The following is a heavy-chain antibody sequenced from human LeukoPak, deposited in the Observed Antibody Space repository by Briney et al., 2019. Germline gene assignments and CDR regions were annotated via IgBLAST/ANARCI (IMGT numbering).Heavy chain of an antibody. Sequence: GGSLRLSCAASGFTFSDYYMSWIRQAPGKGLEGVSYISSSGSTIYYADSVKGRFTISRDNAKNSLYLQMNSLRAEDTAVYYCASLGVTMVRGVDYWGQGTLVTVSS. D-gene: IGHD3-10*01. CDR2: ISSSGSTI. V-gene: IGHV3-11*01. CDR1: GFTFSDYY. J-gene: IGHJ4*02. CDR3: ASLGVTMVRGVDY.